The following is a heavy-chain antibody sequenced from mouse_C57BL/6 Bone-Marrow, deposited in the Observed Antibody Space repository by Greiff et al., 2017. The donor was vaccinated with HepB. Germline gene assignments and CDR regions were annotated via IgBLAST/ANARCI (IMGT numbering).Heavy chain of an antibody. CDR3: ARGYYGSSFDD. CDR2: MNPNYGTT. CDR1: GYSFTDYN. D-gene: IGHD1-1*01. V-gene: IGHV1-39*01. Sequence: EVKLQQSGPELVKPGASVKISCKASGYSFTDYNMNWVKQSNGKSLEWIGVMNPNYGTTSNNQKFKGKSTLTVDQSSSTAYMQLNSLTSEDSAVYYCARGYYGSSFDDWGQGTTLTVSS. J-gene: IGHJ2*01.